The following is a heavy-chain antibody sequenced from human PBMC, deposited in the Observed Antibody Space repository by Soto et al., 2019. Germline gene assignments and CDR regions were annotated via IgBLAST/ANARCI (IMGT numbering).Heavy chain of an antibody. J-gene: IGHJ4*02. CDR2: INPSGGGT. D-gene: IGHD5-12*01. CDR1: GYSFTSYF. CDR3: ARMDAVKHSGWLHFDF. V-gene: IGHV1-46*01. Sequence: QVQLVQSGAEVKKLGASVKVSCKASGYSFTSYFIHWVRQAPGQGLEWMGIINPSGGGTRYAEKFQGRVAMTTDTSASAVYMELSSLRSEDTAMYYCARMDAVKHSGWLHFDFWGQGTLVTVSS.